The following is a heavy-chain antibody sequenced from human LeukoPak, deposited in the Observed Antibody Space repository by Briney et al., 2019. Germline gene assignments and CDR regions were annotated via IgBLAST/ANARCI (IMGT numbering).Heavy chain of an antibody. J-gene: IGHJ4*02. CDR1: GITFSNAW. D-gene: IGHD6-19*01. V-gene: IGHV3-15*01. CDR2: IYKSSNGETT. Sequence: PGGSLRLSCAASGITFSNAWMTWIRQAPGKGLEWVGRIYKSSNGETTDYGDPVKSRFTMSRDDSKNTQNQSMNILKTEDKAVYYCTTYTSGSCPFWGQGTLVTVSS. CDR3: TTYTSGSCPF.